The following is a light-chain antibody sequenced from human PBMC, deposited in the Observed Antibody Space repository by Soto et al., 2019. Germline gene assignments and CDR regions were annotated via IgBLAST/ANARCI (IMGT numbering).Light chain of an antibody. CDR1: SSDVGGYKY. J-gene: IGLJ2*01. V-gene: IGLV2-14*03. CDR2: DVS. CDR3: SSYTSSSTLVV. Sequence: QSALTQPASVSGSPGQSITISCTGTSSDVGGYKYVSWYQQHPGKAPQLMIYDVSDRPSGVSNRFSGSKSGNTASLTISGLQAEDGADYYCSSYTSSSTLVVFGGGTKLTVL.